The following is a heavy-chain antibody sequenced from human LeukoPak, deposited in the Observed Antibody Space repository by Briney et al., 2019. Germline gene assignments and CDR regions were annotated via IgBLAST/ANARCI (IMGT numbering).Heavy chain of an antibody. CDR1: GYAFTSYD. CDR3: ATLHPYSGYAKPFDY. CDR2: MNPNSGNT. Sequence: ASVKVSCKASGYAFTSYDINWVRQATGQGLEWMGWMNPNSGNTGYAQKFQGRVTMTRNTSISTAYMELSSLRSEDTAVYYCATLHPYSGYAKPFDYWGQGTLVTVSS. V-gene: IGHV1-8*01. J-gene: IGHJ4*02. D-gene: IGHD5-12*01.